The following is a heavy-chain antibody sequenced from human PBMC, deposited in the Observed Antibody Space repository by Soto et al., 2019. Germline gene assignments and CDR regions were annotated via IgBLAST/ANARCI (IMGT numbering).Heavy chain of an antibody. D-gene: IGHD3-10*01. CDR3: ARGVYGSGNYYTVPSAFDI. Sequence: QVQLEQSGAEVKKPGSSVKVSCKASGGTLSDHGVAWLRQAPGQGLEWMGGTIPVFNTAKYAQKFQGRVTVTADKFTNIAYMELSSLRAEETAFYFCARGVYGSGNYYTVPSAFDIWGQGTMVIVAS. CDR1: GGTLSDHG. V-gene: IGHV1-69*06. J-gene: IGHJ3*02. CDR2: TIPVFNTA.